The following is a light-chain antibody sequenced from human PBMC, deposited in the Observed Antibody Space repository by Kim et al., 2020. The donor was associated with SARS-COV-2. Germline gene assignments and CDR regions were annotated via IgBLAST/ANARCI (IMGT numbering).Light chain of an antibody. CDR1: NIGSKS. V-gene: IGLV3-21*04. CDR2: YDS. CDR3: QVWDSSSDHAV. J-gene: IGLJ7*01. Sequence: SYELTQPPSVSVAPGKTARITYGGNNIGSKSVHWYQQKPGQAPVLVIYYDSDRPSGIPERFSGSNSGNTATLTISRVEAGDEADYYCQVWDSSSDHAVFGGGTQLTVL.